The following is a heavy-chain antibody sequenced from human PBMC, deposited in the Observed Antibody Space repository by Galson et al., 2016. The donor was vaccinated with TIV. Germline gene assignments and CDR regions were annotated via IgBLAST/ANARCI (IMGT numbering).Heavy chain of an antibody. CDR1: GYSFTTYW. CDR2: IFPDDSET. V-gene: IGHV5-51*01. Sequence: SGAEVKKPGESLKISCKASGYSFTTYWIAWVRQMPGKGLEWMGIIFPDDSETAYSPSFEGQVTISVDKSLNVAYVQWSSLRTSDTAMYYCARQTTRSFDSWGQGTRVTVSS. CDR3: ARQTTRSFDS. D-gene: IGHD4-17*01. J-gene: IGHJ4*02.